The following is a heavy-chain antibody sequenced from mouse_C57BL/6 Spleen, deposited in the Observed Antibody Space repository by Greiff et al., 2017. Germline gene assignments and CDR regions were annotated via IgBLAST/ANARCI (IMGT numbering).Heavy chain of an antibody. CDR2: IYPGSGST. CDR1: GYTFTSYW. D-gene: IGHD2-4*01. J-gene: IGHJ3*01. CDR3: ARYSDYDGGFFAY. Sequence: QAQLQQPGAELVKPGASVKMSCKASGYTFTSYWITWVKQRPGQGLEWIGDIYPGSGSTNYNEKFKSKATLTVDTSSSTAYMQLSSLTSEDSAVYYCARYSDYDGGFFAYWGQGTLVTVSA. V-gene: IGHV1-55*01.